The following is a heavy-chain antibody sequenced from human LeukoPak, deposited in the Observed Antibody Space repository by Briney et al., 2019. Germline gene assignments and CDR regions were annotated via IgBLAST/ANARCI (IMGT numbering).Heavy chain of an antibody. V-gene: IGHV4-34*01. J-gene: IGHJ4*02. D-gene: IGHD3-16*01. CDR2: INHSGST. Sequence: SETLSLTCAVYGGSFSGYYWSWIRQPPGKGLEWIGEINHSGSTNYNPSLKSRVTILVDTSKNQFSLKLSSVTAADTAVYYCARSPRGIRLDYWGQGTLVTVSS. CDR3: ARSPRGIRLDY. CDR1: GGSFSGYY.